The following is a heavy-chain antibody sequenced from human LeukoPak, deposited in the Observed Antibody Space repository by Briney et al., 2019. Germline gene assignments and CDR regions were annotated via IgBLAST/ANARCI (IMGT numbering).Heavy chain of an antibody. Sequence: SETLSLTCTVSGGSFSSYYWSWIRQPPGQGLEWIGYIYYSGRTNYNPSLKSRITISVDTSKNQFSLKLSSVTAADTAVYYCARDLGGSSTGGYWGQGTLVSVSS. V-gene: IGHV4-59*01. J-gene: IGHJ4*02. D-gene: IGHD1-26*01. CDR1: GGSFSSYY. CDR3: ARDLGGSSTGGY. CDR2: IYYSGRT.